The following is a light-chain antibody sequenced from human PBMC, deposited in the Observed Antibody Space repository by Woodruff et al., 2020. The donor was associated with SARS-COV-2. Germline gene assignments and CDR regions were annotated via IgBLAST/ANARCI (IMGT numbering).Light chain of an antibody. V-gene: IGLV2-14*01. Sequence: VSWYQQRPGKAPKLVIYEVSNRPSGVSGRFSGSRSGNSDSLTISGLQTEDEADYYCSSYTISSTYFFGTGTEVTVL. CDR2: EVS. CDR3: SSYTISSTYF. J-gene: IGLJ1*01.